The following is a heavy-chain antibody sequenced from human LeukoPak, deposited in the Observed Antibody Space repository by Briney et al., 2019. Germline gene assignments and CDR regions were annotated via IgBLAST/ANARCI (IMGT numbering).Heavy chain of an antibody. D-gene: IGHD3-10*01. V-gene: IGHV4-59*13. J-gene: IGHJ4*02. CDR1: GGSISTSY. CDR3: GGPNYNPSLKSRVTISVDTSQNQFSLKLTAVTAADTAVYYCARGFYDSSGYSNPFDC. Sequence: SETLSLICTVSGGSISTSYWSWIRQPPGKGLEWIGSVYYSGSTNYTPSPKIRSTNSVNPSKNKFPRKLPLVPPPAPPVYYSGGPNYNPSLKSRVTISVDTSQNQFSLKLTAVTAADTAVYYCARGFYDSSGYSNPFDCWGQGTLVTVSS. CDR2: VYYSGST.